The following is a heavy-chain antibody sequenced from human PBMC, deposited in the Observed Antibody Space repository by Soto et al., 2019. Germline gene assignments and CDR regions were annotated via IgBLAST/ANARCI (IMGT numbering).Heavy chain of an antibody. J-gene: IGHJ4*02. CDR2: IWYDGSNK. V-gene: IGHV3-33*01. Sequence: GGSLRLSCAASGFTFSSYGMHWVRQAPGKGLEWVAVIWYDGSNKYYADSVKGRFTISRDNSKNTLYLQMNSLRAEDTAVYYCAGEAIPTQHYFDYWGQGTLVTVSS. D-gene: IGHD2-21*01. CDR1: GFTFSSYG. CDR3: AGEAIPTQHYFDY.